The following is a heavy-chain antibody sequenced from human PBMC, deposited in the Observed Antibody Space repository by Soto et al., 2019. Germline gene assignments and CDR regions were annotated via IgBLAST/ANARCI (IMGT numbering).Heavy chain of an antibody. CDR3: ARGRHCSSTSCYLYEGYYYYMDV. D-gene: IGHD2-2*01. J-gene: IGHJ6*03. V-gene: IGHV3-33*01. CDR2: IWYDGSNK. Sequence: GGSLRLSCAASGFTFSSYGMHWVRQAPGKGLEWVAVIWYDGSNKYYADSVKGRFTNSRDNSKNTLYLQMNSLRAEDTAVYYCARGRHCSSTSCYLYEGYYYYMDVWGKGTTVTV. CDR1: GFTFSSYG.